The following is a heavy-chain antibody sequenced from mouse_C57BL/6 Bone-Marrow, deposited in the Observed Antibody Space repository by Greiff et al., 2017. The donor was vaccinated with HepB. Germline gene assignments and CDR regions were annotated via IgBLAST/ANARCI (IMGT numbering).Heavy chain of an antibody. CDR1: GFTFTDYY. CDR3: SRELYGSSGDWYFDV. Sequence: EVKLQESGGGLVQPGGSLSLSCAASGFTFTDYYMSWVRQPPGKALEWLGFIRNKANGYTTEYSASVKGRFTISRDNSQSILYLQMNALRAEDSATYYCSRELYGSSGDWYFDVWGTGTTVTVSS. D-gene: IGHD1-1*01. J-gene: IGHJ1*03. V-gene: IGHV7-3*01. CDR2: IRNKANGYTT.